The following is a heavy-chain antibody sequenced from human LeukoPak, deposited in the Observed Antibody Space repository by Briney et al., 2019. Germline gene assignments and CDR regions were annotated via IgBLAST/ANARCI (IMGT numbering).Heavy chain of an antibody. V-gene: IGHV1-69*13. CDR3: ARAGTAMSTLDY. J-gene: IGHJ4*02. CDR2: IILIFGTG. Sequence: SVKVSCKASGGTFSSYAISWVRQAPGQGLGWMGGIILIFGTGNYAQKFQGRVTITADESTSTAYMELSSLRSEDTAVYYCARAGTAMSTLDYWGQGTLVTVSS. CDR1: GGTFSSYA. D-gene: IGHD5-18*01.